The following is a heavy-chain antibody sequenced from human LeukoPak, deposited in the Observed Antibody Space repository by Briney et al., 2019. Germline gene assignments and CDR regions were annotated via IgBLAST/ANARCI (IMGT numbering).Heavy chain of an antibody. CDR2: ISSGSSYI. CDR1: GFTLSSYS. Sequence: GGSLRLSCAASGFTLSSYSMNWVRQAPGKGLEWVSSISSGSSYIYYADSVKGRFTISRDNAKNSLYLQMNSLRAEDTAVYYCARDMRSSWYITVDYWGQGTLVTVSS. D-gene: IGHD6-13*01. V-gene: IGHV3-21*01. J-gene: IGHJ4*02. CDR3: ARDMRSSWYITVDY.